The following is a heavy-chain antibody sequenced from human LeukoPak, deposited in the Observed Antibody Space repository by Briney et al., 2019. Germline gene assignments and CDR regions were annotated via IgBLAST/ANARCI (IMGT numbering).Heavy chain of an antibody. Sequence: GGSLRLSCATSGFTFSTSWMHWVRQAPGEGLVWVSRISSDGITTTYADSVKGRFTISRDNAKNTLYLQMNSLRAEDTAVYYCARVRSSSWYDYWGQGALVTVSS. CDR3: ARVRSSSWYDY. CDR2: ISSDGITT. D-gene: IGHD6-13*01. J-gene: IGHJ4*02. V-gene: IGHV3-74*01. CDR1: GFTFSTSW.